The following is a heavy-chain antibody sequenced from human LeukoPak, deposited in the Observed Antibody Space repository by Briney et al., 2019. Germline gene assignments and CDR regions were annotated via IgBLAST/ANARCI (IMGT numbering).Heavy chain of an antibody. CDR3: ASCIVGTSAGYFDY. J-gene: IGHJ4*02. Sequence: PSETLSPTCTVSGGSISSGGFYWSWIRQHPGKGLEWIAYIYYTGTTYYNPSLKSRVTMSVDTSKNHFSLKLSSVTAADTAVYYCASCIVGTSAGYFDYWGQGTLVTVSS. V-gene: IGHV4-31*03. CDR2: IYYTGTT. CDR1: GGSISSGGFY. D-gene: IGHD1-26*01.